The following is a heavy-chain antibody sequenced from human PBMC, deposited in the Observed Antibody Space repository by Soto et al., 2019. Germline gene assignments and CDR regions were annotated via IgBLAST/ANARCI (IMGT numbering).Heavy chain of an antibody. CDR1: GGTFSNYA. D-gene: IGHD2-21*01. CDR3: ARSGVVVNAFDI. J-gene: IGHJ3*02. V-gene: IGHV1-69*12. Sequence: QVQLVQSGAEVKKPGSSVKVSCMASGGTFSNYAISWVRQAPGQGLEWMGGIIPILGPANYAQKFQGRVTITADESTSTAYMELSSLRSEDTAVYYCARSGVVVNAFDIWGQGTMVTVSS. CDR2: IIPILGPA.